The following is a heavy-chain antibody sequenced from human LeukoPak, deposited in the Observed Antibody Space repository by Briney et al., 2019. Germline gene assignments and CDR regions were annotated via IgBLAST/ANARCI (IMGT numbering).Heavy chain of an antibody. CDR2: IIPIFGIA. V-gene: IGHV1-69*04. Sequence: GASVTVSCKASGGTFSSYAITWVRQAPGLGLEWMGRIIPIFGIANYAQKFQDRLTITADKSTSTAYMELSSLRSEDTAVYYCVRDLDFWGQGTLVTVSS. CDR3: VRDLDF. J-gene: IGHJ4*02. CDR1: GGTFSSYA.